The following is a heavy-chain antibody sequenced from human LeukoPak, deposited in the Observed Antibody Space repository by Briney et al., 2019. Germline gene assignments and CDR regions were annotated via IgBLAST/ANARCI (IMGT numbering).Heavy chain of an antibody. CDR2: IYKDGST. D-gene: IGHD2-15*01. CDR3: ARGYCSGRSCYMWYSDY. Sequence: PSETLSLTCTVSGGSISGSSYYWGWVRQAPGKGLEWVSVIYKDGSTYYADSVKGRFAISRDNSKNTVYLQMNSLRAEDTAVYYCARGYCSGRSCYMWYSDYWGQGTLVTVSS. J-gene: IGHJ4*02. CDR1: GGSISGSSYY. V-gene: IGHV3-53*01.